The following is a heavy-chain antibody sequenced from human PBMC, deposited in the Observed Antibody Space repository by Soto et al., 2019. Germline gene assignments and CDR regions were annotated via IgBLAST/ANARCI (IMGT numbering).Heavy chain of an antibody. D-gene: IGHD2-21*02. CDR1: GYTFTSYA. Sequence: ASVKVSCKASGYTFTSYAMHWVRQAPGQRLEWMGWINAGNGNTKYSQKFQGRVTITRDTSASTAYMELSSLRSEYTAVYYCARAWVVVTAPDYWGQGTLVTVSS. V-gene: IGHV1-3*01. CDR2: INAGNGNT. CDR3: ARAWVVVTAPDY. J-gene: IGHJ4*02.